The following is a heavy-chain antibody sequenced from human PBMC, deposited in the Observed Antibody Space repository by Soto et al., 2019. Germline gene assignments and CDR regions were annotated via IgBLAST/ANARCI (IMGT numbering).Heavy chain of an antibody. V-gene: IGHV3-23*01. CDR1: GFTFSSSA. CDR2: TSTSGV. J-gene: IGHJ5*02. CDR3: AKLTSS. Sequence: GGSLRLSCAASGFTFSSSAMSWVRQAPGKGLEWVSTTSTSGVYYTDSVKGRFTIPRDNSKNTLYLQMNSLRVEDTAIYYCAKLTSSWGRGALVTVSS.